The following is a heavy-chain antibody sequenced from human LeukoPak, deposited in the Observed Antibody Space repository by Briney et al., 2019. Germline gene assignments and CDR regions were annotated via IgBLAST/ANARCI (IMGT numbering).Heavy chain of an antibody. CDR1: GYTFTSYD. V-gene: IGHV1-8*01. Sequence: ASVKVSCTASGYTFTSYDINWVRQATGQGLEWMGWMNPNSGNTGYAQKFQGRVTMTRNTSISTAYMELSSLRSEDTAVYYCARVSRIAAAGTRWFDPWGQGTLVTVSS. CDR3: ARVSRIAAAGTRWFDP. D-gene: IGHD6-13*01. CDR2: MNPNSGNT. J-gene: IGHJ5*02.